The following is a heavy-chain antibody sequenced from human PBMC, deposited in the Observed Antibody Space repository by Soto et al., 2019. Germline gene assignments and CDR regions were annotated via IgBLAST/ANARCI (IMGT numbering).Heavy chain of an antibody. Sequence: SLSRSCAASGFTFSSYGMHWVRHAPGKGLEWVAVISYDGSNKYYADSVKGRFTISRDSSKNMLYLQMNSLRAEDTAVYYCAKEDSSSWHYYYGMDVWGQGTTVTVSS. J-gene: IGHJ6*02. CDR3: AKEDSSSWHYYYGMDV. V-gene: IGHV3-30*18. D-gene: IGHD6-13*01. CDR2: ISYDGSNK. CDR1: GFTFSSYG.